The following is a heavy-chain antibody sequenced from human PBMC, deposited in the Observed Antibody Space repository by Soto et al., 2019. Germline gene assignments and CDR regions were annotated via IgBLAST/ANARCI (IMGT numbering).Heavy chain of an antibody. Sequence: ASVKVSCKASGYTFTSYGIIWVRQAPGQGLEWMGWISAYNGNTNYAQKLQGRVTMTTDTSTSTAYMELRSLRSDDTAVYYCASVRADIVVVPAAMGDYYYYYMDVWGKGTTVTVSS. J-gene: IGHJ6*03. CDR2: ISAYNGNT. V-gene: IGHV1-18*01. CDR3: ASVRADIVVVPAAMGDYYYYYMDV. D-gene: IGHD2-2*01. CDR1: GYTFTSYG.